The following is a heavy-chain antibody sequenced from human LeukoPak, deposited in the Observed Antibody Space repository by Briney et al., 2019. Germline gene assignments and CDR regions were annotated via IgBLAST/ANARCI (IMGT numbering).Heavy chain of an antibody. J-gene: IGHJ3*02. CDR1: GFTFSTYA. CDR3: ARATGHAELWLIPVSAEILTRKDAFDI. CDR2: ISGTGGST. Sequence: PGGSLRLSCAASGFTFSTYAMTWVRQAPGKGLEWVSLISGTGGSTYYADSVKGRFTISRDNSKNTLYLQMNSLRAEDTAVYYCARATGHAELWLIPVSAEILTRKDAFDIWGQGTMVTVSS. V-gene: IGHV3-23*01. D-gene: IGHD5-18*01.